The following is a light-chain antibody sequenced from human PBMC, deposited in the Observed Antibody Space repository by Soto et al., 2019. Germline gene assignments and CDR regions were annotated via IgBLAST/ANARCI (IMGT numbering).Light chain of an antibody. V-gene: IGLV1-40*01. Sequence: QSVLTQPPSVSGAPGQRVTISCTGSSSNIGAGYDVHWYQQLPGTAPKLLIYGNSNRPSGVPDRFSGSKSGTSASLAITGLQAEDEADYYCQSYDSSLSGRDVVFGGGTKVPS. CDR3: QSYDSSLSGRDVV. CDR1: SSNIGAGYD. J-gene: IGLJ2*01. CDR2: GNS.